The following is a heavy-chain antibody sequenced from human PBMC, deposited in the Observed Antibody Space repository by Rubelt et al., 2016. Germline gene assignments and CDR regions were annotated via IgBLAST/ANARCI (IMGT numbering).Heavy chain of an antibody. Sequence: QVQLQQWGAGLLKPSETLSLTCAVYGGSFSGYYWSWIRQPPGKGLEWIGEINHSGSTNYNPSLKSRVTISVDTSKNQFSLKLSSVTAADTAVYYCARVTRYFDWYADYWGQGTLVTVSS. D-gene: IGHD3-9*01. CDR3: ARVTRYFDWYADY. CDR1: GGSFSGYY. CDR2: INHSGST. V-gene: IGHV4-34*01. J-gene: IGHJ4*02.